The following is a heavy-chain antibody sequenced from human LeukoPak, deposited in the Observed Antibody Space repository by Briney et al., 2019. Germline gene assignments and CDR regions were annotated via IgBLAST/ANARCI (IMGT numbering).Heavy chain of an antibody. Sequence: GASVKVSCKASGYSFSDYSMHWVRQAPGQGLEWMGRINSNSGGTSYAQNFQGRVTMTRDTSISTAYMEVSGLTSGDTAVYYCARGGSGSGYLYYFDSWGQGTLVSVSS. CDR1: GYSFSDYS. D-gene: IGHD3-10*01. CDR3: ARGGSGSGYLYYFDS. V-gene: IGHV1-2*06. J-gene: IGHJ4*02. CDR2: INSNSGGT.